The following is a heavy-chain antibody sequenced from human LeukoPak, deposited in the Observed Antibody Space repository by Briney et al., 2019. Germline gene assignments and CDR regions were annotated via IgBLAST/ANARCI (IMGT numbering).Heavy chain of an antibody. CDR3: ATATMVRGVKVAFDI. J-gene: IGHJ3*02. Sequence: ASVKVSCKASGGTFSSYAISWVRQAPGQGLEWMGRIIPILGIANYAQKFQGRVTITADKSTSTAYMELSSLRSEDTAVYYCATATMVRGVKVAFDIWGQGTMVTVSS. CDR2: IIPILGIA. D-gene: IGHD3-10*01. V-gene: IGHV1-69*04. CDR1: GGTFSSYA.